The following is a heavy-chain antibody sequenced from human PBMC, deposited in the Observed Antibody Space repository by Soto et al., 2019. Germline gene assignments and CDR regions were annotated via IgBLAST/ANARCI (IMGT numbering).Heavy chain of an antibody. J-gene: IGHJ6*02. Sequence: ESGGGVVQPGRSLRLSCAASGFTFSSYGMHWVRQAPGKGLEWVAVISYDGSNKYYADSVKGRFTISRDNSKNTLYLQMNSLRAEDTAVYYCAKDSFEYSISIGYYYGMDVWGQGTTVTVSS. CDR1: GFTFSSYG. V-gene: IGHV3-30*18. D-gene: IGHD6-6*01. CDR3: AKDSFEYSISIGYYYGMDV. CDR2: ISYDGSNK.